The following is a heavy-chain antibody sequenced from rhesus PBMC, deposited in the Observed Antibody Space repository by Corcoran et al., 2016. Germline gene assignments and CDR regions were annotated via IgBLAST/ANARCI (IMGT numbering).Heavy chain of an antibody. CDR2: INGNSGDT. V-gene: IGHV4-80*01. Sequence: QVQLQESGPGLVKPSETLSPTCPASGASICRNWLSSIRQPPGRGLEWIGEINGNSGDTNYNPSLKSRVTISNDASKNQFSLKLSSVTAADTAVYYCASYGYNWNYGLDSWGQGVVVTVSS. CDR3: ASYGYNWNYGLDS. CDR1: GASICRNW. J-gene: IGHJ6*01. D-gene: IGHD1-26*01.